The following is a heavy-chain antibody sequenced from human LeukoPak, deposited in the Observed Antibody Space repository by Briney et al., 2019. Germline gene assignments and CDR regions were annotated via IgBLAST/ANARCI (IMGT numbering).Heavy chain of an antibody. V-gene: IGHV3-74*03. CDR1: GFNFSSHW. J-gene: IGHJ6*04. D-gene: IGHD3-10*01. CDR2: LRSSGNGT. Sequence: GGSLRLSCAASGFNFSSHWMHWVRQAPGKGLVWVSRLRSSGNGTTYADSVKGRFTISRDNAKNTLFLQMNSLRIEDTAMYYCVRGREVRGRSMDVWGKGTTVIVSP. CDR3: VRGREVRGRSMDV.